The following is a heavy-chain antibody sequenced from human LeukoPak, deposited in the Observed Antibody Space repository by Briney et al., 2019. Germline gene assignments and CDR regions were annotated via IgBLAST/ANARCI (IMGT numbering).Heavy chain of an antibody. CDR3: AKGDIVVVPAANWFDP. CDR2: ISYDGSNK. Sequence: GGSLRLSCAASGFTFSSYEMNWVRQAPGKGLEWVAVISYDGSNKYYADSVKGRFTISRDNSKNTLYLQMNSLRAEDTAVYYCAKGDIVVVPAANWFDPWGQGTLVTVSS. CDR1: GFTFSSYE. V-gene: IGHV3-30*18. D-gene: IGHD2-2*01. J-gene: IGHJ5*02.